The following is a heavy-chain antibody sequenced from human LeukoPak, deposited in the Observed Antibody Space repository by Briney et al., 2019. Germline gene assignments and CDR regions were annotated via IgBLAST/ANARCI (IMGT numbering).Heavy chain of an antibody. D-gene: IGHD3-10*01. CDR3: ARRFDYYYYMDV. J-gene: IGHJ6*03. Sequence: GGSLRLSCAASGFIFNDHYLDWVRQAPGKGLEYVSAISSNGGSTYYANSVKGRFTISRDNSKNTLYLQMGSLRAEDMAVYYCARRFDYYYYMDVWGKGTTVTVSS. V-gene: IGHV3-64*01. CDR2: ISSNGGST. CDR1: GFIFNDHY.